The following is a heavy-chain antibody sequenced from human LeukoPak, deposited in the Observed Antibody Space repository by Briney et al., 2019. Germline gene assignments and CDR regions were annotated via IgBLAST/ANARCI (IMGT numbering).Heavy chain of an antibody. CDR1: GFTFSSYA. CDR2: ISFDESDK. CDR3: AKGGGYGAQYYCYYLDV. D-gene: IGHD5-12*01. V-gene: IGHV3-30*04. Sequence: GGSLRLSCSASGFTFSSYAMHWVRQAPGKGLEWVALISFDESDKYYAESVKGRCTIFRNNSKNTMLLQMKNIRTEDKAVVYCAKGGGYGAQYYCYYLDVWGKGTTVTISS. J-gene: IGHJ6*03.